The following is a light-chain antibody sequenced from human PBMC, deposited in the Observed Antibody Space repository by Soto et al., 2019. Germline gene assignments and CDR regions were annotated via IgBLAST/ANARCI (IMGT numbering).Light chain of an antibody. V-gene: IGKV3-15*01. CDR2: GAS. J-gene: IGKJ1*01. CDR3: KQYNNWPGT. CDR1: QSVSSN. Sequence: EIVMTQSPATLSVSTGERATPSCRASQSVSSNLAWYQQKPGQAPRLLIYGASTRATGIPARFSGSGSGTEFTLTISSLQSEDFAVYYCKQYNNWPGTFGQGTKVDIK.